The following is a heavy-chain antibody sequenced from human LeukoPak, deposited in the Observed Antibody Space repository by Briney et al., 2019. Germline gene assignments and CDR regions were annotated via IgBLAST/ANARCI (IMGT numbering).Heavy chain of an antibody. V-gene: IGHV3-23*01. D-gene: IGHD2-2*01. CDR1: GFTFSTYA. CDR3: ARDLYCSSTSCWGHWYFDL. CDR2: IYVSGAT. Sequence: GGSLRLSCAASGFTFSTYAMSWVRQAPGKGLEWVSSIYVSGATYYADSVKGRFTISRDNSKNTLYLRMNSLRVEGTAVYYCARDLYCSSTSCWGHWYFDLWGRGTLVTVSS. J-gene: IGHJ2*01.